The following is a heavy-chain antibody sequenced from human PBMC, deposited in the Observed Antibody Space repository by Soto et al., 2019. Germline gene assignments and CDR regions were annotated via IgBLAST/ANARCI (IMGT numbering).Heavy chain of an antibody. V-gene: IGHV3-66*01. D-gene: IGHD1-26*01. CDR3: ARGGSGSQTVGY. CDR2: IYSRGGT. Sequence: EVQVVESGGGLVQPGGSPRLSCAASGFTVSNNYMTWVRQAPGKGLEWVSLIYSRGGTDYADSVKGRFTISRDNSKNMVYLQMNSLRVEDTAVYYCARGGSGSQTVGYWGQGARVTVSS. CDR1: GFTVSNNY. J-gene: IGHJ4*02.